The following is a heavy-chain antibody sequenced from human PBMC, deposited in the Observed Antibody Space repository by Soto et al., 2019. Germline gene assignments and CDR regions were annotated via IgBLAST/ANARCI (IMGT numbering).Heavy chain of an antibody. CDR3: ARGGVVTDRWQWFDP. Sequence: GASVKVSCKASGYTFTSYDINWVRQATGQGLEWMGWMNPNSGNTGYAQRFQGRVTMTRNTSISTAYMELSSLRSEDTAVYYCARGGVVTDRWQWFDPWGQGTLVTVSS. V-gene: IGHV1-8*01. D-gene: IGHD2-21*02. CDR2: MNPNSGNT. J-gene: IGHJ5*02. CDR1: GYTFTSYD.